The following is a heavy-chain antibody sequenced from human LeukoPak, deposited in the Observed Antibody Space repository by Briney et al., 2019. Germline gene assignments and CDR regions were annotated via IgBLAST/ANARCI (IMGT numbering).Heavy chain of an antibody. CDR1: GYSISSGCY. J-gene: IGHJ3*02. CDR3: ARTTVTKSYAFDI. D-gene: IGHD4-17*01. Sequence: SETLSLTCTVSGYSISSGCYWGWIRQPPGKGLEWIGSIYHSGSTYYNPSLKSRVTISVDTSKNQFSLKLSSVTAADTAVYYCARTTVTKSYAFDIWGQGTMVTVSS. CDR2: IYHSGST. V-gene: IGHV4-38-2*02.